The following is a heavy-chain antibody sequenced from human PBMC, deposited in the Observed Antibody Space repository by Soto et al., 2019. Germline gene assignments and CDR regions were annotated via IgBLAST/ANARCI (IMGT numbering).Heavy chain of an antibody. CDR1: GGTFSSYA. CDR2: IIPIFGTA. CDR3: AREGYSGTNRAGYFDY. J-gene: IGHJ4*02. Sequence: GASVKASCKASGGTFSSYAISWVRQAPGQGLEWMGGIIPIFGTANYAQKFQGRVTITADESTSTAYMELSSLRSEDTAVYYCAREGYSGTNRAGYFDYWGQGTLVTVSS. D-gene: IGHD5-12*01. V-gene: IGHV1-69*13.